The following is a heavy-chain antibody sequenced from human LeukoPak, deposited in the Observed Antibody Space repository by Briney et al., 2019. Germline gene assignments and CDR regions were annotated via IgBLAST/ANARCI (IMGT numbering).Heavy chain of an antibody. CDR2: IRYDGSNK. J-gene: IGHJ6*03. Sequence: GGSLRLSCAASGFTFSSYGMHWVRQAPGKGREGVAFIRYDGSNKYYADSVKGRFTISRDNSKNTLYLQMNSLRAGDTAVYYCAKMDTAMVTGYYYYYMDVWGKGTTVTVSS. V-gene: IGHV3-30*02. CDR1: GFTFSSYG. D-gene: IGHD5-18*01. CDR3: AKMDTAMVTGYYYYYMDV.